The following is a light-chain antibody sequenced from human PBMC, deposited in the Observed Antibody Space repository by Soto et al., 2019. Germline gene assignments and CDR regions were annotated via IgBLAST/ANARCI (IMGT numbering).Light chain of an antibody. J-gene: IGKJ2*01. V-gene: IGKV3-20*01. CDR2: GAS. CDR3: QHYGSSPPNT. Sequence: EIVLTQSPGTLSLSPGERATLSCRASQSVSTYLAWYQQKPGQAPRLLIHGASGRATGIPDRFSGSGSGTDFTLTISRLEPEDFAVYYCQHYGSSPPNTFGQGTKLEIK. CDR1: QSVSTY.